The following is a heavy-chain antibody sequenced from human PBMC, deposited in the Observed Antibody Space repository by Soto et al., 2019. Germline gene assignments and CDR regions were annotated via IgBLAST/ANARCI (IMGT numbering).Heavy chain of an antibody. V-gene: IGHV4-31*02. CDR2: IYYSGST. J-gene: IGHJ4*02. D-gene: IGHD4-17*01. CDR1: GGSISSGGYY. CDR3: ARVYGDYSFGYFDY. Sequence: LCGGSISSGGYYWSWIRQHPGKGLEWIGYIYYSGSTYYNPSLKSRVTISVDTSKNQFSLKLSSVTAADTAVYYCARVYGDYSFGYFDYWGQGTLVTVSS.